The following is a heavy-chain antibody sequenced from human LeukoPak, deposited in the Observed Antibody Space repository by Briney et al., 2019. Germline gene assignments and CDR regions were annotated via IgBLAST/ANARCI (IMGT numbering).Heavy chain of an antibody. CDR1: GGSISNSSYY. J-gene: IGHJ5*02. D-gene: IGHD2-2*02. CDR2: IYYTGKT. CDR3: ARHPCSPTSCYTIYWFDP. V-gene: IGHV4-39*01. Sequence: SETLSLTCTVSGGSISNSSYYWGWIRQPPGKGLEWIGSIYYTGKTHYNPSLESRVSISVDMSKNQFSLKLSSVTAADTAVYYCARHPCSPTSCYTIYWFDPWGQGTLVTVSS.